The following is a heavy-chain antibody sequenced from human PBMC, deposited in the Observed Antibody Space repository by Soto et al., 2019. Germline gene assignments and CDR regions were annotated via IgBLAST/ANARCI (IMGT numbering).Heavy chain of an antibody. Sequence: ASVKVSCKASGYTFTSYGINWVRQATGQGLEWMGWMNPNSGNTGYAQKFQGRVTMTRNTSISTAYMELSSLRSEDTAVYYCARERSSGWYVDYWGQGTLVTVSS. V-gene: IGHV1-8*01. J-gene: IGHJ4*02. CDR3: ARERSSGWYVDY. D-gene: IGHD6-19*01. CDR2: MNPNSGNT. CDR1: GYTFTSYG.